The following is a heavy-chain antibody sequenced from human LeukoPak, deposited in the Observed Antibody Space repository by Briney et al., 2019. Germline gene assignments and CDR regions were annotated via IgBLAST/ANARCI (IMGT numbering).Heavy chain of an antibody. CDR1: GYSISSGYY. CDR3: ARGGPYGADY. J-gene: IGHJ4*02. D-gene: IGHD4-17*01. V-gene: IGHV4-38-2*02. CDR2: IYHSGST. Sequence: SETLSLTCTVSGYSISSGYYWGWIRQPPGKGLEWIGSIYHSGSTYYNPSLKSRVTISVDTSKNQFSLKLSSVTAADTAVYYCARGGPYGADYWGQGTLVTVSS.